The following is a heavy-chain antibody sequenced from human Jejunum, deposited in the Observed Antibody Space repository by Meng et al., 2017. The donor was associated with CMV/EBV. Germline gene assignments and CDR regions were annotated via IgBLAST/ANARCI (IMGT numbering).Heavy chain of an antibody. D-gene: IGHD1-26*01. CDR2: INEDGSEK. Sequence: EGQGVGSGGGLVQPGGSLRLSCAASGFTFNRYWMTWVRQAPGKGLEWVANINEDGSEKYYVDSVKGRFTISRDNAKNSVYLQMNSLRVEDTAVYYCGRDGRPIDYWGQGTLVTVSS. V-gene: IGHV3-7*04. J-gene: IGHJ4*02. CDR3: GRDGRPIDY. CDR1: GFTFNRYW.